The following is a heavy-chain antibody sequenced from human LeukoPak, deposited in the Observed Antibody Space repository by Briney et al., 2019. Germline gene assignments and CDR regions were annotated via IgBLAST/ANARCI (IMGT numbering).Heavy chain of an antibody. CDR1: GFSFTTHA. CDR2: IIGSGGST. D-gene: IGHD3-10*01. J-gene: IGHJ4*02. Sequence: GGSLRLSCVASGFSFTTHAMGWVRQAPGKGLEWVSHIIGSGGSTKYSGSVKGRFTISRDNSKNTLYLQINSLGADDTAVYYCAKDQDPHSYGSGSYAPFDYWGQGTLVTVSS. CDR3: AKDQDPHSYGSGSYAPFDY. V-gene: IGHV3-23*01.